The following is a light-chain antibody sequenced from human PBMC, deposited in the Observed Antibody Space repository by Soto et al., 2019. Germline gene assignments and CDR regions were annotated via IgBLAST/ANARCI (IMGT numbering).Light chain of an antibody. CDR3: AAWDDSLDGVL. CDR1: NSNIGSNP. CDR2: NNN. V-gene: IGLV1-44*01. Sequence: QSVLTQPPSASGTPGQRVTIYCSGSNSNIGSNPVHWYQQLPGTAPKLLIHNNNQRPSGVPDRFSASKSVTSASLAISGLQSEDEAAYYCAAWDDSLDGVLFGGGTKLTVL. J-gene: IGLJ2*01.